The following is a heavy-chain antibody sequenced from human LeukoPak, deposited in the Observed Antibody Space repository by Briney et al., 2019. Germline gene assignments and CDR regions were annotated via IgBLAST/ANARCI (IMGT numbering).Heavy chain of an antibody. CDR3: ARMDLDGGDSIGFDS. CDR2: INPNIGDA. D-gene: IGHD2-21*02. Sequence: ASVKVSCKASGYTFTGFFMHWVRQAPGQGLEWMGWINPNIGDAYYAQKFQGRVTMTRDRSINTAYMELSRLTSGDTAVYYCARMDLDGGDSIGFDSWGQGTLVTVSS. CDR1: GYTFTGFF. V-gene: IGHV1-2*02. J-gene: IGHJ5*01.